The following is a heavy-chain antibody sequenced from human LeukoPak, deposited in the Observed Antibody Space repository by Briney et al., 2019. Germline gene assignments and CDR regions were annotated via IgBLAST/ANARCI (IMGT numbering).Heavy chain of an antibody. CDR2: IYYGGST. D-gene: IGHD3-10*01. J-gene: IGHJ4*02. CDR1: GGSISSGDYY. V-gene: IGHV4-30-4*08. Sequence: SQTLSLTCTVSGGSISSGDYYWSWIRQPPGKGLEWIGYIYYGGSTYYNPSLKSRVTISLDTSKNQFSLKLSSVTAADTAVYYCARGYYYYGSAYDYWGQGTLVTVSS. CDR3: ARGYYYYGSAYDY.